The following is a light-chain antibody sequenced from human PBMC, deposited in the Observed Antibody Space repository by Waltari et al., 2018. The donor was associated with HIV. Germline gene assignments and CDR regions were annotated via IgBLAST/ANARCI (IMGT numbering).Light chain of an antibody. J-gene: IGKJ4*01. CDR2: KAS. V-gene: IGKV1-5*03. CDR1: EPISSW. CDR3: QQYNSYPLT. Sequence: DTQLTQSPATLSASVGARVTIVCRASEPISSWLAWYQQRPRMCPKLLISKASFLESGVSARFSGSGSGTEFALTISDLQPDDVATYFCQQYNSYPLTFGGGTKVEI.